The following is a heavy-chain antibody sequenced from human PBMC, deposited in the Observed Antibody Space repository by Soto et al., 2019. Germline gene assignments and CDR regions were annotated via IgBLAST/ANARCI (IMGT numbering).Heavy chain of an antibody. D-gene: IGHD5-12*01. J-gene: IGHJ4*02. CDR1: GGSLSGYY. CDR3: AIGQEGVVATH. CDR2: VKDGGHT. Sequence: QVQLQQWGAGLLKPSETLSLNCAVTGGSLSGYYWSWIRQPPGKGLEWIGEVKDGGHTNYSPSLRGRVTISSDTSNNQFSLWLNSVTAADTGVYYCAIGQEGVVATHWDQGSLVTVSS. V-gene: IGHV4-34*01.